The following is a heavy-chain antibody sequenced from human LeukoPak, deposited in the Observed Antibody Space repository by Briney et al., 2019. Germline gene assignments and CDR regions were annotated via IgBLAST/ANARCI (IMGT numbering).Heavy chain of an antibody. J-gene: IGHJ6*04. D-gene: IGHD6-19*01. CDR1: VYTFSDYW. CDR3: ARVKEAGLDV. V-gene: IGHV3-7*01. Sequence: GGSLRLSCAVSVYTFSDYWMTWVRQAPGKGREWVANIKKDGREKYYVDSVKGRFTISRDNAKNSLSQQMNSRRAEDTALYYCARVKEAGLDVWGKGTTVTVSS. CDR2: IKKDGREK.